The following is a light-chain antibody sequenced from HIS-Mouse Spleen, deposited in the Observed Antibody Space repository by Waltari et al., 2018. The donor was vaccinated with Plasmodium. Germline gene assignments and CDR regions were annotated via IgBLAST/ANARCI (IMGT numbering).Light chain of an antibody. Sequence: NFMLTQPHSVSESPGTTVTISCTRSSGSIDGHTVQRYQQRPGSAPTTVIYEDNQRPSGVPDRFSGSIDSSSNSASLTISGLKTEDEADYYCQSYDSSNHVVFGGGTKLTVL. CDR2: EDN. CDR3: QSYDSSNHVV. J-gene: IGLJ2*01. V-gene: IGLV6-57*04. CDR1: SGSIDGHT.